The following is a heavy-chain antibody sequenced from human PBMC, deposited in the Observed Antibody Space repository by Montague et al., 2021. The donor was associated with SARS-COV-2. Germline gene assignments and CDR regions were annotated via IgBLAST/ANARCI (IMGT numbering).Heavy chain of an antibody. CDR3: ARLRDGVVPSPILGVGPYYSYYYMDV. J-gene: IGHJ6*03. Sequence: SETLSLTCTVSGGSISSSSYYWGWIRQPPGKGLEWIGEINRGGSTKYSPSLKSRLTISADTSKNQFSLKLTSVAAADTAVYYCARLRDGVVPSPILGVGPYYSYYYMDVWGRGTTVTVSS. CDR2: INRGGST. V-gene: IGHV4-39*07. CDR1: GGSISSSSYY. D-gene: IGHD3-10*01.